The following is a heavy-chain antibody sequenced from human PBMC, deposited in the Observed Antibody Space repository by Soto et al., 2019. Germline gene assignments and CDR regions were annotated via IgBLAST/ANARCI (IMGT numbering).Heavy chain of an antibody. V-gene: IGHV3-33*01. CDR2: IWYDGSNK. Sequence: QVQLVESGGGVVQPGRSLRLSCAASGFTFSSYGMHWVRQAPGKGLEWVAVIWYDGSNKYYADSVKGRFTISRDNSKNTLYLPMNSLRAEDTAVYYCARGPREYYFDYWGQGTLVTVSS. CDR3: ARGPREYYFDY. J-gene: IGHJ4*02. D-gene: IGHD3-10*01. CDR1: GFTFSSYG.